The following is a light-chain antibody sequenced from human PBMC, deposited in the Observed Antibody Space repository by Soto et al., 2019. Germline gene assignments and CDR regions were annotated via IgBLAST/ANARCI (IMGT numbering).Light chain of an antibody. Sequence: QSVLTQPPSTSGTPGQRVTISCSGSSSNIGGNTVNWYQKVPGAAPQLIIFSNTQRPSGVPDRYSGSKSGTSASLAIGGLQYEDEADYYCSTWDDSMNGPLFGGGTKLTVL. J-gene: IGLJ2*01. CDR2: SNT. V-gene: IGLV1-44*01. CDR3: STWDDSMNGPL. CDR1: SSNIGGNT.